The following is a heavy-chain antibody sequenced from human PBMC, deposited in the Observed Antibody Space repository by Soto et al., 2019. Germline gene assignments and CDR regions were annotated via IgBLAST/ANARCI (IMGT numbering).Heavy chain of an antibody. CDR3: ARSLPYYDFWSGYSWFDP. CDR1: GGSISSSSYY. CDR2: IYYSGST. Sequence: SETLSLTCTVSGGSISSSSYYWGWIRQPPGKGLEWIGSIYYSGSTYYNPSLKSRVTISVDTSKNQFSLKLSSVTAADTAVFYCARSLPYYDFWSGYSWFDPWGQGTLVTV. D-gene: IGHD3-3*01. V-gene: IGHV4-39*01. J-gene: IGHJ5*02.